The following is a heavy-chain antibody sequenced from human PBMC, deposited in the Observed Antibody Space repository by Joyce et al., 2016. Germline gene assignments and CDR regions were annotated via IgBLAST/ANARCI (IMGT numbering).Heavy chain of an antibody. J-gene: IGHJ4*02. CDR1: GGSISSGDYY. V-gene: IGHV4-30-4*01. D-gene: IGHD3-10*01. CDR3: ASVTWFGDKGFDY. CDR2: IYYAGST. Sequence: QVQLQESGPGLVKPSQTLSLTCSVSGGSISSGDYYWSWIRQPPGKGLEWIGYIYYAGSTYDNLSLKSRITLSVDTSKNQFSLKLSSVTAADTAVYYCASVTWFGDKGFDYWGQGTLVTVSS.